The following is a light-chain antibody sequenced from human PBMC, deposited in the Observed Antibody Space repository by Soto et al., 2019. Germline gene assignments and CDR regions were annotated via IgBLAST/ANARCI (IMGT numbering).Light chain of an antibody. J-gene: IGLJ2*01. CDR1: SSDVGGYNY. V-gene: IGLV2-14*01. CDR2: DVS. Sequence: QSALTQPASVSGSPGQSITISCTGTSSDVGGYNYVSWYQQHPSKAPKLMIYDVSNRPSGVSNRFSGSKSGNTASLTNSGLQAEDEADYYCSSYTSSSTLVVFGGGTKLTVL. CDR3: SSYTSSSTLVV.